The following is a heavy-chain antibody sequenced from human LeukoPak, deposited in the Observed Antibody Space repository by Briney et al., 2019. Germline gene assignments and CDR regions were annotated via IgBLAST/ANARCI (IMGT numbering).Heavy chain of an antibody. J-gene: IGHJ4*02. Sequence: GGSLRLSCAASAFTFSSYWMHWVRQAPGKGLEWVSRIKGDESSINYADSVEGRFTISRDNAKNTVYLHLNSLRVEDTAVYYCARDFESSFDYWGQGTLVTVSS. CDR3: ARDFESSFDY. CDR1: AFTFSSYW. D-gene: IGHD3-10*01. CDR2: IKGDESSI. V-gene: IGHV3-74*01.